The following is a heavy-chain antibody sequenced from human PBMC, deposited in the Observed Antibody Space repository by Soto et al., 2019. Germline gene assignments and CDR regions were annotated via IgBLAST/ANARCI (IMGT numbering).Heavy chain of an antibody. J-gene: IGHJ4*02. CDR2: ISWNSGSI. CDR3: AKVSGNVYRPDYFEY. Sequence: PGGSLRLSCAASGFTFDDYAMHWVRQVPGKGLEWVSGISWNSGSIGYADSVKGRFTISRDNAKNSLYLQMNSLRTEDTAFYFCAKVSGNVYRPDYFEYWGQGTLVTVSS. D-gene: IGHD1-1*01. V-gene: IGHV3-9*01. CDR1: GFTFDDYA.